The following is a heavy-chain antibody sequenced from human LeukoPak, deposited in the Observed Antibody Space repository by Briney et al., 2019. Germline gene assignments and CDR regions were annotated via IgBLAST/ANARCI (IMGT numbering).Heavy chain of an antibody. CDR3: ARAKWGVYGMDV. V-gene: IGHV1-18*01. J-gene: IGHJ6*02. CDR1: GYFFPSYG. Sequence: GASVKVSCKTSGYFFPSYGISWVRQAPGRGLEWMGWVSAYNGNTNYHQKLQDRVTMTTDTSTTTAYMELRTLRSDDTAVYYCARAKWGVYGMDVWGQGTTVTVSS. D-gene: IGHD3-16*01. CDR2: VSAYNGNT.